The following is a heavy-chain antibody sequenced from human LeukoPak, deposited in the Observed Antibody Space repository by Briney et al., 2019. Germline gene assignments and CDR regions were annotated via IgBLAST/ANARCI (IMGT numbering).Heavy chain of an antibody. CDR3: ASDGSGSYLTPSIDY. V-gene: IGHV3-48*04. D-gene: IGHD3-10*01. J-gene: IGHJ4*02. Sequence: GGSLRLSCAASGFTFSSYSMNWVRQAPGKGLEWVSYISSSGSTIYYADSVKGRFTISRDNAKNSLYLQMNSLRAEDTAVYYCASDGSGSYLTPSIDYWGQGTLVTVSS. CDR2: ISSSGSTI. CDR1: GFTFSSYS.